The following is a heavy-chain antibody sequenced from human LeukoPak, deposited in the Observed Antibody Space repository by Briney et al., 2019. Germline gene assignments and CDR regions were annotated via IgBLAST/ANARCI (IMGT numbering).Heavy chain of an antibody. CDR2: IYYSGST. J-gene: IGHJ4*02. CDR1: GGSISSGDYY. D-gene: IGHD5-24*01. V-gene: IGHV4-30-4*01. CDR3: ARRRDGYNYFDY. Sequence: SQTLSLTCTVSGGSISSGDYYWSWIRQPPGKGLEWIGYIYYSGSTYYNPSLKSRVTISVDTSKNQFSLKLSSVTAADTAVYYCARRRDGYNYFDYWGQGTLVTV.